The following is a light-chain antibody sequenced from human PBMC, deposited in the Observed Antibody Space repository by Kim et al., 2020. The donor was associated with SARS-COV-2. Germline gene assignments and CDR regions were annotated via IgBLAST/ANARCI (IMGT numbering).Light chain of an antibody. Sequence: PGKTCNIACGGDNLEAESVHWYQWKRGQDPKLVRFFGEDQPSGIPDRFSGSYSGDTATLTIARVEAGDEADYFCQIWDSGSDHPYVFGHGTKVTVL. V-gene: IGLV3-21*04. CDR1: NLEAES. CDR2: FGE. CDR3: QIWDSGSDHPYV. J-gene: IGLJ1*01.